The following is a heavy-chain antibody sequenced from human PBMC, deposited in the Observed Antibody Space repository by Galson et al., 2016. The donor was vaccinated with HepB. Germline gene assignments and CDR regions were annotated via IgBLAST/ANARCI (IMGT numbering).Heavy chain of an antibody. Sequence: SLRLSCAASGFTFITYSMNWVRQAPGKGLEWVSPISGTGTYIYCAESVKGRFTISRDNAKNLLYLQMNSLRAEDTAVYYCARCSNYDILTGYLSWGQGTLVTVSS. V-gene: IGHV3-21*06. CDR2: ISGTGTYI. CDR3: ARCSNYDILTGYLS. CDR1: GFTFITYS. D-gene: IGHD3-9*01. J-gene: IGHJ4*02.